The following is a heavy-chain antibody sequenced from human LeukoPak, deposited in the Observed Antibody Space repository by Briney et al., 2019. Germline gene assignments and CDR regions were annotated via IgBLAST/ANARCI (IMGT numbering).Heavy chain of an antibody. J-gene: IGHJ5*02. D-gene: IGHD4-23*01. V-gene: IGHV1-2*02. CDR3: ARAATVVTHSNWFDP. Sequence: ASVKVSCKASGYTFTGYYMHWVRQAPGQGLEWMGWINPNSGGTNYAQKFQGRVTMTRDTSISTAYMELSRLGSDDTAVYYCARAATVVTHSNWFDPWGQGTLVTVSS. CDR1: GYTFTGYY. CDR2: INPNSGGT.